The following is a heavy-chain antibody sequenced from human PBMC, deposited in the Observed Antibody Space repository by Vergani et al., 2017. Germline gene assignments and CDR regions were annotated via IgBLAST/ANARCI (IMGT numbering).Heavy chain of an antibody. CDR1: GGTFSSYA. CDR2: IIPIFGTA. J-gene: IGHJ5*02. D-gene: IGHD3-9*01. Sequence: QVQLVQSGAEVKKPGSSVKVSCKASGGTFSSYAISWVRQAPGQGLEWMGRIIPIFGTANYAQKFQGRVTITADESTITAYMELNSLRSEDTAVYYCARDDNYDMLTGYYNWFDPWGQGTLVTVSS. V-gene: IGHV1-69*18. CDR3: ARDDNYDMLTGYYNWFDP.